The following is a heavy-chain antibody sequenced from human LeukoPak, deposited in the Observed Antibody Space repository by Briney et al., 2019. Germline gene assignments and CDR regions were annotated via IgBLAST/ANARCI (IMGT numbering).Heavy chain of an antibody. CDR3: AKDIGDDSSGYYTAFDY. V-gene: IGHV3-9*01. J-gene: IGHJ4*02. CDR1: GFTFDDYA. D-gene: IGHD3-22*01. Sequence: GGSLRLSCAASGFTFDDYAMPWVRQAPGKGLEWVSGISWNSGSIGYADSVKGRFTISRDNAKNSLYLQMNSLRAEDTALYYCAKDIGDDSSGYYTAFDYWGQGTLVTVSS. CDR2: ISWNSGSI.